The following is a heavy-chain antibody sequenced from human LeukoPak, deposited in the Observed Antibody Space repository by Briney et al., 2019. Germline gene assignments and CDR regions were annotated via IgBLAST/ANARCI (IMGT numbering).Heavy chain of an antibody. CDR2: ISWNSDRI. CDR1: GFTFDDCV. Sequence: PGGSLRLSCAASGFTFDDCVMHWVRQAPGKGLEWVSGISWNSDRIGYADSVKGRFTISRDNAKNSLYLQMNSLRAEDTALYYCAKGDGYAPYNYGMDVWGQGTTVTVSS. D-gene: IGHD2-21*01. CDR3: AKGDGYAPYNYGMDV. V-gene: IGHV3-9*01. J-gene: IGHJ6*02.